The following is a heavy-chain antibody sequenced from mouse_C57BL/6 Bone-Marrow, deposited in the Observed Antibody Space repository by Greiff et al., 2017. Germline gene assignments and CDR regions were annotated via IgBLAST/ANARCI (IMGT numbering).Heavy chain of an antibody. J-gene: IGHJ4*01. CDR3: ARWRGYGSSYDYYAMDY. Sequence: QVQLKQPGAELVRPGTSVKLSCKASGYTFTSYWMHWVKQRPGQGLEWIGVIDPSDSYTNYNQKFKGKATLTVDTSSSTAYMQRSSLTSEDSAVYYCARWRGYGSSYDYYAMDYWGQGTSVTVSS. CDR1: GYTFTSYW. V-gene: IGHV1-59*01. D-gene: IGHD1-1*01. CDR2: IDPSDSYT.